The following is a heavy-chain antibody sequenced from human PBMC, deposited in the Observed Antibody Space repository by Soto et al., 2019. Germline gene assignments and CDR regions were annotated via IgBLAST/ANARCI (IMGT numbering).Heavy chain of an antibody. CDR1: GFTFDDYA. CDR3: AKETGSFTTADAFDI. CDR2: ISWNSGSI. Sequence: GGSLRLSCAASGFTFDDYAMHWVRHAPGKGLEWVSGISWNSGSIGYADSVKGRFTISRDNAKNSLYLQMNSLRAEDTALYYCAKETGSFTTADAFDIWGQGTMVTVSS. D-gene: IGHD3-22*01. J-gene: IGHJ3*02. V-gene: IGHV3-9*01.